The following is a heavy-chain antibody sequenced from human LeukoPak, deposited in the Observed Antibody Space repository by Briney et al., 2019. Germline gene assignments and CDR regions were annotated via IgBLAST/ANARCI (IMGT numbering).Heavy chain of an antibody. CDR2: ISGSGGST. CDR3: AKDQGGWPYYFDF. V-gene: IGHV3-23*01. D-gene: IGHD6-19*01. Sequence: GGSLRLSCAASGFTFSSYAMSWVRQAPGKGLEWVSAISGSGGSTNYADSVKGRFTISRDNSKKTLYLQMNSLRAEDTAVYYCAKDQGGWPYYFDFWGQGTLVTVSS. J-gene: IGHJ4*02. CDR1: GFTFSSYA.